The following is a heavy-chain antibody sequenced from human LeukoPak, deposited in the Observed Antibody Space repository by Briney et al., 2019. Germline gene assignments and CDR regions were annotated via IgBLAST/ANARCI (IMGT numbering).Heavy chain of an antibody. V-gene: IGHV4-38-2*01. J-gene: IGHJ4*02. CDR2: IHHSGST. D-gene: IGHD3-22*01. CDR1: GYSISSGYY. CDR3: ARQYWDDSKLDY. Sequence: SETLSLTCAVSGYSISSGYYWDWIRQPPGKGLEWIGNIHHSGSTYYNPSLKSRVTISVDTSKNQFSLKLSSVTAADTAVYYCARQYWDDSKLDYWGQGTLVTVSS.